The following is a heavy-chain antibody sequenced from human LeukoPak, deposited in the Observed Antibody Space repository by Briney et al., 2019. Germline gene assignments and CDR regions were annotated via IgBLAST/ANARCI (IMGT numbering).Heavy chain of an antibody. V-gene: IGHV3-23*01. CDR1: GFSFSSYA. CDR2: ISGSGGST. J-gene: IGHJ3*02. CDR3: VQEGPRGLAFDI. Sequence: VGSLRLSCAASGFSFSSYAMSWVRRARGTGLDWVSAISGSGGSTYYADSVKGRFAIPRDNSKNTLYLQMNSLRAEDTAVYYCVQEGPRGLAFDIWGQGTKVTVSS.